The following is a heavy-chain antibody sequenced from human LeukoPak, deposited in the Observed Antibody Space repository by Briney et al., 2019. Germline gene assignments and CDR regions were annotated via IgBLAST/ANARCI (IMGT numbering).Heavy chain of an antibody. J-gene: IGHJ4*02. CDR1: GFTFGNYA. Sequence: GGSLRLSCAASGFTFGNYAMAWVRQAPGKGLEWVAVISRDGENTHYADSVKGRFTISRVNSERTVYMQMNSLRAEDTALYYCAKDRRLWFGQLLIDSWGQGTLVTVSS. CDR3: AKDRRLWFGQLLIDS. D-gene: IGHD3-10*01. CDR2: ISRDGENT. V-gene: IGHV3-23*01.